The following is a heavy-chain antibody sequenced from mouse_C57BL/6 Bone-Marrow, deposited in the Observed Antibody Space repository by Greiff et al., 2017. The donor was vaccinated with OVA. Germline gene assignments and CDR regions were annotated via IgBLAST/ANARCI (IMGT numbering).Heavy chain of an antibody. CDR1: GFTFSDYY. CDR3: ARKIYYGNYWYFDV. D-gene: IGHD2-1*01. Sequence: EVKLVESGGGLVQPGGSLKLSCAASGFTFSDYYMYWVRQTPEKRLEWVAYISNGGGSTYYPDTVKGRFTISRDNAKNALYLQMSRLKSEDTAMYYGARKIYYGNYWYFDVWGTGTTVTVSS. CDR2: ISNGGGST. J-gene: IGHJ1*03. V-gene: IGHV5-12*01.